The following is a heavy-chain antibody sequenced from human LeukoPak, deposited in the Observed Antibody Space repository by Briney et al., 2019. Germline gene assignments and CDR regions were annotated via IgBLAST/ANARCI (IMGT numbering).Heavy chain of an antibody. D-gene: IGHD5-12*01. CDR2: ISSSSSYI. V-gene: IGHV3-21*01. CDR1: GFTFSSYS. J-gene: IGHJ4*02. Sequence: GGSLRLSCAASGFTFSSYSMNWVRQAPGKGLEWVSSISSSSSYIYYADSVKGRFTISRDNAKNSLYLQMNSLRAEDTAVYYCARVAAVGGYDQPLDFDYWGQGTLVTVSS. CDR3: ARVAAVGGYDQPLDFDY.